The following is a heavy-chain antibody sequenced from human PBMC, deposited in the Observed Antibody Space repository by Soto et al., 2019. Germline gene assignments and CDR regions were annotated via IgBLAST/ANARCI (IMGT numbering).Heavy chain of an antibody. CDR3: ARATMVRGVIIAFDI. V-gene: IGHV5-51*01. CDR2: IYPGDSDT. Sequence: GESLKISCKGSGYSFTIYWIGWVRQMPGKGLEWMGIIYPGDSDTRYSPSFQGQVTISADKSISTAYLQWSSLKASDTAMYYCARATMVRGVIIAFDIWGQGTMVTVSS. J-gene: IGHJ3*02. CDR1: GYSFTIYW. D-gene: IGHD3-10*01.